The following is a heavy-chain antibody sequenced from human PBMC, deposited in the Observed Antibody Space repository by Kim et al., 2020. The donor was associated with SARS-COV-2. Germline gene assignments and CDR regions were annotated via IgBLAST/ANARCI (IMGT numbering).Heavy chain of an antibody. V-gene: IGHV4-39*02. J-gene: IGHJ5*02. Sequence: SETLSLTCTVSGGSISSSSYYWGWIRQPPGKGLVWIGSIYYSGSTYYNPSLKSRVTITVDTSKNQFSLKLSYVTAADTAVYYCAREALSPTTITMIVVVISLAWFDPWGQGTLVTVSS. CDR1: GGSISSSSYY. CDR2: IYYSGST. D-gene: IGHD3-22*01. CDR3: AREALSPTTITMIVVVISLAWFDP.